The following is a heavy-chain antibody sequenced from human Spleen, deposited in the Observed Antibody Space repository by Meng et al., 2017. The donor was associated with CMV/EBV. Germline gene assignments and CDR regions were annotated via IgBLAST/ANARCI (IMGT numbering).Heavy chain of an antibody. Sequence: GGSLRLSCAASGFIFSNAWMNWVRQAPGKGLEWVGRIKSETDGGTTNYAAPVKGRFTISRDDSKNTLYLQLNSLRTEDTAVYYCARERRQYRVVGELLGDDALDIWGQGTMVTVSS. V-gene: IGHV3-15*01. CDR3: ARERRQYRVVGELLGDDALDI. CDR2: IKSETDGGTT. CDR1: GFIFSNAW. D-gene: IGHD1-26*01. J-gene: IGHJ3*02.